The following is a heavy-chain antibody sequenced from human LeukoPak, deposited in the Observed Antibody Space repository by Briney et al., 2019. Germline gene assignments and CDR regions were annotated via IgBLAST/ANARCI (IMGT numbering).Heavy chain of an antibody. J-gene: IGHJ4*02. Sequence: GGSLRLSCAASGFTFSSYSMNWVRQAPGKGLEGVAVISYDGSNKYYADSVKGRFTISRDNSKNTLYLQMNSLRAEDTAVYYCARSSGSYWNYFDYWGQGTLVTVSS. CDR1: GFTFSSYS. CDR2: ISYDGSNK. V-gene: IGHV3-30*03. D-gene: IGHD1-26*01. CDR3: ARSSGSYWNYFDY.